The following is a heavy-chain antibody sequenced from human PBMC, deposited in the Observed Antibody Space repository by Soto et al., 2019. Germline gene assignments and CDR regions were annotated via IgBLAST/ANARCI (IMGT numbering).Heavy chain of an antibody. CDR1: GFTFSTFA. V-gene: IGHV3-30-3*01. CDR3: ARDGLPDDFRSGGYWFDP. Sequence: GGSLRLSCAASGFTFSTFAFHWVRQAPGEGLEWVALISRDGRNENYADSVKGRFTISRDNSNNTLYMQMDSLRLEDTGVYYCARDGLPDDFRSGGYWFDPWGQGTQVTVSS. D-gene: IGHD3-3*01. J-gene: IGHJ5*02. CDR2: ISRDGRNE.